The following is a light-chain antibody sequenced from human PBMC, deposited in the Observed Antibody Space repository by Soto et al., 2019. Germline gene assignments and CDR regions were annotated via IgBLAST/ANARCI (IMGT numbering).Light chain of an antibody. CDR1: SSNIGSNP. Sequence: QSVLTQPPSASGTPGQRVTISWSGSSSNIGSNPVNWYQQFPGAAPKLLIYHGSQRPSGVSGRFSGAKSGTSASLAIGGLQSEDEADYFCAAWDDTLNGVVFGGGTQLTVL. V-gene: IGLV1-44*01. J-gene: IGLJ2*01. CDR2: HGS. CDR3: AAWDDTLNGVV.